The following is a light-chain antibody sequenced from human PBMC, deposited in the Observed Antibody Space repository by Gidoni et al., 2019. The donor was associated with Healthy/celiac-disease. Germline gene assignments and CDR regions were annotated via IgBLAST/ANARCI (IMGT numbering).Light chain of an antibody. CDR2: DVS. Sequence: QSALTQPRSVSGSPGQSGTISCTGTSSDVGGDNYVSWYHQHPGKAPNLMIYDVSKRPSGVPDRFSGSKSGNTASLTISGLQAEDEADYYCCSYAGSYTFPYVFGTGTKVTVL. J-gene: IGLJ1*01. CDR1: SSDVGGDNY. V-gene: IGLV2-11*01. CDR3: CSYAGSYTFPYV.